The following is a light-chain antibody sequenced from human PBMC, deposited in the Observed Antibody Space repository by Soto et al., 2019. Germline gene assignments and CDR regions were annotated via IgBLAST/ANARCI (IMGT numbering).Light chain of an antibody. CDR3: SSYTSGGTLEV. CDR2: DVS. V-gene: IGLV2-14*03. J-gene: IGLJ1*01. CDR1: SSDVGGYNY. Sequence: QSVLTQPASVSGSPGQSITISCTGTSSDVGGYNYVSWYQQHPGKAPKLMIFDVSNRPSGVSNRFSGSKSGDTASLTISGLQAEDEADYYCSSYTSGGTLEVFGTGTKVTVL.